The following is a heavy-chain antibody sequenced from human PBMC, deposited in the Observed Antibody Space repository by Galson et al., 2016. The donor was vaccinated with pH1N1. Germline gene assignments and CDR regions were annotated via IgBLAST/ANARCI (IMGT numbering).Heavy chain of an antibody. Sequence: SLRLSCTASRFTFSNWGMHWVRQAPGRGLEWVAGILYDGRDPHYADAVMGRFTISRDNSRNTVYVQMASLRSDDTAVYYCARAYSPTFFSQVLYEGMDVWGQGTTVTVSS. V-gene: IGHV3-30*03. CDR3: ARAYSPTFFSQVLYEGMDV. D-gene: IGHD4-11*01. J-gene: IGHJ6*02. CDR2: ILYDGRDP. CDR1: RFTFSNWG.